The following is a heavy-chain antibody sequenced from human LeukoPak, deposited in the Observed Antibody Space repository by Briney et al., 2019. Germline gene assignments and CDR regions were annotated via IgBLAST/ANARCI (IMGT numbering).Heavy chain of an antibody. CDR2: IYTSGST. Sequence: SQTLSLTCTVSGGSISSGSYYWSWIRQPAGKGLEWIGRIYTSGSTNYNPSLKSRVTISVDTSKNQFSLKLSSVTAADTAVYYCARGTFEAPAFSFDPWGQGTLVTVSS. CDR1: GGSISSGSYY. D-gene: IGHD2/OR15-2a*01. CDR3: ARGTFEAPAFSFDP. J-gene: IGHJ5*02. V-gene: IGHV4-61*02.